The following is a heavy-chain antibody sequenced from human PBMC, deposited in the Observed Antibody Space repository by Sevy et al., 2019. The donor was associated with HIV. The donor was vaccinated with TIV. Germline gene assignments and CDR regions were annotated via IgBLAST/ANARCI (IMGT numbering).Heavy chain of an antibody. Sequence: SETLSLTCTVSGDSISSNAFYWGWLRQPPGKGLEWIGSVYSGGSTYYNPSLKSRVTISVDTSKNQFSLKLNSVTAADTAVYYCARHLPDYFYYYYMDVWGKGTTVTVSS. J-gene: IGHJ6*03. CDR2: VYSGGST. CDR1: GDSISSNAFY. V-gene: IGHV4-39*01. CDR3: ARHLPDYFYYYYMDV.